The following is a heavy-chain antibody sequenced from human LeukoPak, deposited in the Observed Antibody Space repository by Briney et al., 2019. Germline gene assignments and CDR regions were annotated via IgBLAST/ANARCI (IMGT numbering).Heavy chain of an antibody. CDR3: ASPRLRYFDWLYATGFDAFDI. V-gene: IGHV4-39*01. Sequence: PSETLPLTCTVSGGSISSSSYYWGWIRQPPGKGLEWIGSIYYSGSTYYNPSLKSRVTISVDTSKNQHSLKLSYVTAADTAVYYCASPRLRYFDWLYATGFDAFDIWGQGTMVTVSS. D-gene: IGHD3-9*01. CDR2: IYYSGST. CDR1: GGSISSSSYY. J-gene: IGHJ3*02.